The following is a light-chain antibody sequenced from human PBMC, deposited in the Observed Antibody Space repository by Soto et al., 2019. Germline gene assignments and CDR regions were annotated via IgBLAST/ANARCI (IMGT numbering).Light chain of an antibody. CDR3: QHRNDWPFT. CDR2: DVS. CDR1: QSVYSY. J-gene: IGKJ4*01. V-gene: IGKV3-11*01. Sequence: EVVLTQSPATLSLSPGERATLSCRASQSVYSYLAWYQQKPGQPPRLLISDVSNRATGIPARFSGSGYGTDFTLTISSLEPEYFAVYYCQHRNDWPFTFGGGTKVEIK.